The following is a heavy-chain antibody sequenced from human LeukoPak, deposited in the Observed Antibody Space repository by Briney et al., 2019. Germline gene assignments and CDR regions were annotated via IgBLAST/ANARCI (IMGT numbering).Heavy chain of an antibody. D-gene: IGHD5-12*01. CDR1: GFTFGSYG. V-gene: IGHV3-30*18. J-gene: IGHJ4*02. CDR3: AQARSSSGYGPLGLY. CDR2: ISYDGSNK. Sequence: GGSLRLSCAASGFTFGSYGMHWVRQAPGKGLEWVAVISYDGSNKYYADSVKGRFTISRDNSKNTLYLQMNSLRAEDTAVYYCAQARSSSGYGPLGLYWGQGTLVTVSS.